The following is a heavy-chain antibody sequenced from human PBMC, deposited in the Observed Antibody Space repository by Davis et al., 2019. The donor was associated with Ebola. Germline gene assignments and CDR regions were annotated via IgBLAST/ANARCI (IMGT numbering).Heavy chain of an antibody. D-gene: IGHD2-15*01. J-gene: IGHJ3*02. CDR1: GGTFSSYA. CDR3: ARRGGYCSGGSCYSYAFDI. CDR2: IIPIFGTA. V-gene: IGHV1-69*13. Sequence: SVKVSCKASGGTFSSYAISWVRQAPGQGLEWMGGIIPIFGTANYAQKFQGRVTITADESTSTAYMELSSLRSEDTAVYYCARRGGYCSGGSCYSYAFDIWGQGTMVTVSS.